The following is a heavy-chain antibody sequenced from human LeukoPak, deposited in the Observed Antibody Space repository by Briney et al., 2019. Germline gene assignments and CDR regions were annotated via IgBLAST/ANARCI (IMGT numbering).Heavy chain of an antibody. D-gene: IGHD1-14*01. CDR1: GYTFIGYY. J-gene: IGHJ3*02. CDR2: INPNSGGT. CDR3: ARWYQAPNDALDI. V-gene: IGHV1-2*02. Sequence: GASVKVSCKASGYTFIGYYIHWVRQAPGQGLEWMGWINPNSGGTNYAQKFQGRVTMTRDTSISTAYMELSRLRSDDTAVYYCARWYQAPNDALDIWGQGTMVTVSS.